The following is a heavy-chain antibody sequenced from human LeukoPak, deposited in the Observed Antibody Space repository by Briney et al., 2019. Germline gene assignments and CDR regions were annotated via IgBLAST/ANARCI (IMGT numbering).Heavy chain of an antibody. Sequence: GGSQRLSCAGSGFNFSMYWMHWVRQAPGKGLVWVSRINSDGSSISYADSVKGRFTISRDNAKNTLYLQMNSLRAEDTAVYYCARAYCSGGSCPHWYFDLWGRGTLVTVSS. CDR3: ARAYCSGGSCPHWYFDL. D-gene: IGHD2-15*01. CDR1: GFNFSMYW. CDR2: INSDGSSI. J-gene: IGHJ2*01. V-gene: IGHV3-74*01.